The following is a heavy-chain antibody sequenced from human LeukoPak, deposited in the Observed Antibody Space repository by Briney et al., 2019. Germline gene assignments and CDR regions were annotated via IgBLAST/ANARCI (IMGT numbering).Heavy chain of an antibody. CDR1: GGSISSYY. Sequence: SETLSLTCTVSGGSISSYYWSWIRQPPGKGLEWIGYIYYSGSTNYNPSLKSRVTISVDTSKNQFSLKLSSVTAADTAVYYCARPNCSGGSCYWFDPWGQGTLVTVSS. CDR2: IYYSGST. CDR3: ARPNCSGGSCYWFDP. V-gene: IGHV4-59*08. J-gene: IGHJ5*02. D-gene: IGHD2-15*01.